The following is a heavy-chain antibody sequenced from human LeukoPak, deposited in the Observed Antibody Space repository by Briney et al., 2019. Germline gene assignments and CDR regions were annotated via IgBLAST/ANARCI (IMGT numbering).Heavy chain of an antibody. Sequence: PSQTLSLTCTVSGGSISSDSYSWSWIRQPAGKELEFIERLFTSGNTNYNPSLKSRVTIPLDTSKNQFSLMLRSVTAADTAVYYCAGSVVRGVIDYWGQGTLVTVSS. J-gene: IGHJ4*02. V-gene: IGHV4-61*02. CDR3: AGSVVRGVIDY. CDR1: GGSISSDSYS. D-gene: IGHD3-10*01. CDR2: LFTSGNT.